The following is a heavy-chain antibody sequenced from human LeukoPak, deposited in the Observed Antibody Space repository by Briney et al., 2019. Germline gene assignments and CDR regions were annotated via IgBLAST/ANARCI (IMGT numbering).Heavy chain of an antibody. CDR2: IWYDGSNK. J-gene: IGHJ6*02. V-gene: IGHV3-33*01. CDR1: GFSFSSYG. Sequence: GRSLRLSCAASGFSFSSYGMHWVRQAPGKGLEWVAVIWYDGSNKYYADSVKGRFTISRDNSKNTLYLQMNSLRAEDTALYYCARGTAYSYYNMDVWGQGTTVTVSS. CDR3: ARGTAYSYYNMDV.